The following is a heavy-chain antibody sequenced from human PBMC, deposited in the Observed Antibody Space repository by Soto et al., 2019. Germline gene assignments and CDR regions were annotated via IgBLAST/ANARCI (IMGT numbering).Heavy chain of an antibody. J-gene: IGHJ4*02. CDR1: GGSISSYY. CDR2: IYYSGST. Sequence: SETLSLTCTVSGGSISSYYWSWIRQPPGKGLEWIGYIYYSGSTNYNPSLKSRVTISVDTSKNQFSLKLSSVTAADMAVYFCARTDSDYGDYSIDYWGQGTLVTVSS. D-gene: IGHD4-17*01. CDR3: ARTDSDYGDYSIDY. V-gene: IGHV4-59*01.